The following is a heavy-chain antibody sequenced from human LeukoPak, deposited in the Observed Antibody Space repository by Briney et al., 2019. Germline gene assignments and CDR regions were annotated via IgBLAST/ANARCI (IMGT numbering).Heavy chain of an antibody. Sequence: PQTLSLTCTVSGGSISSGDYYWSWIRQPPRKGLEWIGYIYYSGSTYYNPSLKSRVTISVDTSKNQFSLKLSSVTAADTAVYYCARGVGTIFGVAHYYGMDVWGQGTTVTVSS. J-gene: IGHJ6*02. CDR3: ARGVGTIFGVAHYYGMDV. V-gene: IGHV4-30-4*01. D-gene: IGHD3-3*01. CDR1: GGSISSGDYY. CDR2: IYYSGST.